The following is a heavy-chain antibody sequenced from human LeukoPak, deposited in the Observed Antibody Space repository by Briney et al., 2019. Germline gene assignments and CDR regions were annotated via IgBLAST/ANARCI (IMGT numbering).Heavy chain of an antibody. J-gene: IGHJ4*02. CDR2: IYTSGST. CDR1: GGSFSGYY. Sequence: SETLSLTCAVYGGSFSGYYWSWIRQPAGKGLEWIGRIYTSGSTNYNPSLKSRVTISVDTSKNQFSLKLSSVTAADTAVYYCARAPGMVGATRYYFDYWGQGTLVTVSS. CDR3: ARAPGMVGATRYYFDY. D-gene: IGHD1-26*01. V-gene: IGHV4-59*10.